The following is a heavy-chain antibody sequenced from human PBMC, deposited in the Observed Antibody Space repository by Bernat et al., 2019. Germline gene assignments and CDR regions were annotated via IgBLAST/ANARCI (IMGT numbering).Heavy chain of an antibody. CDR1: GGSISSGGYY. Sequence: QVQLQESGPGLVKPSQNLSLTCTVSGGSISSGGYYWSWIRQHPGKGLEWIGYIYYSGSTYYNPSLKSRVTISVDTSKNQFSLKLSSVTAADTAVYYCASPYCSGGSCVDDAFDIWGQGTMVTVSS. CDR2: IYYSGST. D-gene: IGHD2-15*01. CDR3: ASPYCSGGSCVDDAFDI. J-gene: IGHJ3*02. V-gene: IGHV4-31*03.